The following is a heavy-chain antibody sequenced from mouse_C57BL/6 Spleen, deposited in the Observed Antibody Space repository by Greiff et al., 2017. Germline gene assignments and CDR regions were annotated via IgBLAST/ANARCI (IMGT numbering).Heavy chain of an antibody. V-gene: IGHV1-82*01. CDR2: IYPGDGYT. D-gene: IGHD6-2*01. J-gene: IGHJ2*01. CDR1: GYAFSSSW. CDR3: ARSLIDY. Sequence: VQLQQSGPELVKPGASVKISCKASGYAFSSSWMNWVKQRPGKGLEWIGRIYPGDGYTNYNGKFKGKATLTADKSSSTAYMQLSSLTSEDSAVYFCARSLIDYWGQGTTLTVSS.